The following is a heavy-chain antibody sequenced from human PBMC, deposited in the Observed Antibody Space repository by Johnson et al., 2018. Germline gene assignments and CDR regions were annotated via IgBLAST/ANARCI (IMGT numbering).Heavy chain of an antibody. D-gene: IGHD6-6*01. V-gene: IGHV3-9*01. CDR3: AKSQLYSSSSVVAFDI. CDR1: GFTFDDYA. CDR2: ISWNSGSI. Sequence: EVQLLESGGGLVQPGRSLRLSCAASGFTFDDYAMHWVRQAPGKGLEWVSGISWNSGSIGYADSVKGRFTISRDNAKNSLYLQMNTLRAEDTAWYYCAKSQLYSSSSVVAFDIWGQGTMVTVSS. J-gene: IGHJ3*02.